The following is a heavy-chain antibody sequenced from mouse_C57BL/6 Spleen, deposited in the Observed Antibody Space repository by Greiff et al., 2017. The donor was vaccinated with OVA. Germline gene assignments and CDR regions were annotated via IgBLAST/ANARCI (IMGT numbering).Heavy chain of an antibody. J-gene: IGHJ4*01. CDR2: INPSTGGT. D-gene: IGHD2-5*01. CDR1: GYSFTGYY. Sequence: EVKLMESGPELVKPGASVKISCKASGYSFTGYYMNWVKQSPEKSLEWIGEINPSTGGTTYNQKFKAKATLTVDKSSSTAYMQLKSLTSEDSAVYYCALSNYYYYAMDYWGQGTSVTVSS. V-gene: IGHV1-42*01. CDR3: ALSNYYYYAMDY.